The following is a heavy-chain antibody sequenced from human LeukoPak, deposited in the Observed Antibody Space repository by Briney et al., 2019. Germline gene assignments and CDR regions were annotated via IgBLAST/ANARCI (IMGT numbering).Heavy chain of an antibody. V-gene: IGHV4-34*01. CDR3: ARGRRRASLGY. CDR1: GGSFSGYY. D-gene: IGHD3-16*01. CDR2: INHSGST. Sequence: PSETLSLTCAVYGGSFSGYYWSWIRQPPGKGLEWIGEINHSGSTNYSPSLKSRVTISVDTSKNHFSLKLNSVTAADTAVYYCARGRRRASLGYWGQGTLVTVAS. J-gene: IGHJ4*02.